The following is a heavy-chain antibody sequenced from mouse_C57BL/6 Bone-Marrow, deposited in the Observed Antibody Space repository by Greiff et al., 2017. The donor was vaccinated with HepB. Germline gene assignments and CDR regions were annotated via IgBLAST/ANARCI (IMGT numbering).Heavy chain of an antibody. CDR1: GFSFNTYA. Sequence: EVMLVESGGGLVQPKGSLKLSCAASGFSFNTYAMNWVRQAPGKGLEWVARIRSKSNNYATYYADSVKDRFTISRDDSESMLYLQMNNLKTEDTAMYSCVRQYTVTTRNWFAYWGQGTLVTVSA. V-gene: IGHV10-1*01. CDR3: VRQYTVTTRNWFAY. D-gene: IGHD2-2*01. CDR2: IRSKSNNYAT. J-gene: IGHJ3*01.